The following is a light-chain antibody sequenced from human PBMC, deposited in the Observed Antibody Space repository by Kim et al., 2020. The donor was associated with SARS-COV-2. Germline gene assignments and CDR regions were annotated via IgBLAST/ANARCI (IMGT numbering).Light chain of an antibody. Sequence: GRRVTISCSGGRPNSGSHFVNWFQQLPGTAPKLLLHNDDRRPSGVPDRISGSRSGASASLAISGLQYEDEADYYCATWDQSLNGWVFGGGTQLTVL. CDR3: ATWDQSLNGWV. V-gene: IGLV1-44*01. J-gene: IGLJ3*02. CDR1: RPNSGSHF. CDR2: NDD.